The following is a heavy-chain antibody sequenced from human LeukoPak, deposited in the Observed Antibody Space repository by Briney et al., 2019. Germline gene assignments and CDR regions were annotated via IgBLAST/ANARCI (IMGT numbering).Heavy chain of an antibody. D-gene: IGHD6-6*01. Sequence: PGGSLRLSCAASGFTFSSYWMHWVRQAPGKGLVWVSRINSDGSNTCYADSVKGRFTISRDNAKNTLYLQMNSLRAEDTAVYYCAREGHSSSSIGGFDYWGQGTLVTVSS. V-gene: IGHV3-74*01. J-gene: IGHJ4*02. CDR3: AREGHSSSSIGGFDY. CDR2: INSDGSNT. CDR1: GFTFSSYW.